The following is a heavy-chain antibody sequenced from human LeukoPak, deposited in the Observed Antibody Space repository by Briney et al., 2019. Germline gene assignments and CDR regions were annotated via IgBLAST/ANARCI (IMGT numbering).Heavy chain of an antibody. V-gene: IGHV3-66*01. Sequence: GGSLRLSCAASGFLVNANHMNWVRQAPGKGLEWVSIIYSSDYIYYADSVKGRFTISRDNSKNTLYLQMNSLRAEDTAIYYCAKKIVGITGFDYWGQGTLVTVSS. D-gene: IGHD1-26*01. CDR3: AKKIVGITGFDY. J-gene: IGHJ4*02. CDR2: IYSSDYI. CDR1: GFLVNANH.